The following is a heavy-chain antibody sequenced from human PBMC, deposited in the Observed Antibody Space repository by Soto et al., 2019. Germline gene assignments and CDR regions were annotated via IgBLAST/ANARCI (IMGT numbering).Heavy chain of an antibody. Sequence: EVQVVESGGGLVKPGGSLRLSCAASGFNFSNYGMNWVRQAPGKGLEWVSSISSSRSYISYADSVKSRFTISRDNAKNAVWRQMNSLRAEETAVYHWPRSGCTSTSWYVVWFDPWGPGALVTVSS. CDR1: GFNFSNYG. CDR3: PRSGCTSTSWYVVWFDP. CDR2: ISSSRSYI. J-gene: IGHJ5*02. V-gene: IGHV3-21*01. D-gene: IGHD2-2*01.